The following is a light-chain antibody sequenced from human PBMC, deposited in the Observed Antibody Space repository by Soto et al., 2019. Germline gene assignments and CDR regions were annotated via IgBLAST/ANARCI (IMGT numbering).Light chain of an antibody. Sequence: QYALTQPPSASGSLGQSVTISCTGNSSDVGGYNYVSWHQQHPGKAPKLMIYEVTKRPSGVPDRFSGSKSGNTASLTVSGLQAEDEADYYCSSFAGGGNPVLFGGGTKLTVL. V-gene: IGLV2-8*01. CDR1: SSDVGGYNY. J-gene: IGLJ2*01. CDR3: SSFAGGGNPVL. CDR2: EVT.